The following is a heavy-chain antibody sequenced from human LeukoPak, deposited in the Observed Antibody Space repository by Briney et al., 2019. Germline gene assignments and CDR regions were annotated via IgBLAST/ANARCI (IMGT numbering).Heavy chain of an antibody. CDR3: ATQHNSNLSYYLDY. Sequence: PGGSLRLSCAASGFTFSSYGMSWVRQAPGKGLEWVAFIRYDGSNKYYTDSVKGRFTISRDNSKNTLYLQMNSLRAEDTALYYCATQHNSNLSYYLDYWGQGTLVSVSS. J-gene: IGHJ4*02. V-gene: IGHV3-30*02. CDR1: GFTFSSYG. CDR2: IRYDGSNK. D-gene: IGHD1-7*01.